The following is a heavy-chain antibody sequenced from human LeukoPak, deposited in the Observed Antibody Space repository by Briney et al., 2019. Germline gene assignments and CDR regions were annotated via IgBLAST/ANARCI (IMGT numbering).Heavy chain of an antibody. V-gene: IGHV4-59*01. CDR3: ARGYHWNYGWFDP. CDR1: SDSMGNYY. J-gene: IGHJ5*02. D-gene: IGHD1-7*01. Sequence: SETLSLTCTVSSDSMGNYYWTWIWQSPGKRLEWLGYYSSTGDSEYNPSLKSRVTMSVDMSKNQFSLKLTSVTAADTAVYFYARGYHWNYGWFDPWGHGTLVTVSS. CDR2: YSSTGDS.